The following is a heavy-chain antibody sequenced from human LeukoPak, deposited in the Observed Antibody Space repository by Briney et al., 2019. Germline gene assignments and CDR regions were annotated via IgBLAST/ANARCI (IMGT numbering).Heavy chain of an antibody. CDR2: IIPIFGTA. J-gene: IGHJ4*02. Sequence: GASVKVSCKASGGTFSSYAISWVRQAPGQGLEWMGGIIPIFGTANYAQKFQGRVTITADKSTSTAYMELSSLRSEDTAVYYCARSQGDILTPDHFDYWGQGTLVTVSS. CDR3: ARSQGDILTPDHFDY. CDR1: GGTFSSYA. V-gene: IGHV1-69*06. D-gene: IGHD3-9*01.